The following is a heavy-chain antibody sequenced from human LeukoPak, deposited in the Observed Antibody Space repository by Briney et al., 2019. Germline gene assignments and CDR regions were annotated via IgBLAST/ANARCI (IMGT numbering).Heavy chain of an antibody. Sequence: GRSLRLSCAASGFTFSSYGMHWVRQAPGKGLEWVAVIWYDGSNKYYADSVKGRFTISRDNSKNTLYLQMNSLRAEDTAVYYCARDLATSDYDYVPGIYYYSCGMDVWSQGTTVTVSS. J-gene: IGHJ6*02. CDR2: IWYDGSNK. CDR1: GFTFSSYG. CDR3: ARDLATSDYDYVPGIYYYSCGMDV. V-gene: IGHV3-33*01. D-gene: IGHD3-16*01.